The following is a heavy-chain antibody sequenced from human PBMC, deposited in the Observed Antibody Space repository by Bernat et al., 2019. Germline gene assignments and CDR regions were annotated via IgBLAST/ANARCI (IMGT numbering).Heavy chain of an antibody. CDR1: GGTFSSYA. D-gene: IGHD3-10*01. J-gene: IGHJ4*02. Sequence: QVQLVQSGAEVKKPGSSVKVSCKASGGTFSSYAISWVRQAPGQGLEWMGGIIPIFGTANYAQKFQGRVTITADESTNTAYMELSSLRSEDTAVYYCARESSYYYGSGSYSYYFDYWGQGTLVTVSS. CDR3: ARESSYYYGSGSYSYYFDY. CDR2: IIPIFGTA. V-gene: IGHV1-69*01.